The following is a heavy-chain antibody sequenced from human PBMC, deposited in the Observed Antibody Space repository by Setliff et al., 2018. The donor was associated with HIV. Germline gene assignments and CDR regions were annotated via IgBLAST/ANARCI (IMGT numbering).Heavy chain of an antibody. Sequence: LRLSCAASGFTFSSYWMSWVRQAPGKGLEWVANIKQDGSQKYYADSVKGRFTISRDNSKNTVYLQMNSLRAEDTAEYYCAKELAASGLGYFDSWGRGILVTVSS. J-gene: IGHJ4*02. CDR3: AKELAASGLGYFDS. V-gene: IGHV3-7*03. CDR1: GFTFSSYW. D-gene: IGHD3-22*01. CDR2: IKQDGSQK.